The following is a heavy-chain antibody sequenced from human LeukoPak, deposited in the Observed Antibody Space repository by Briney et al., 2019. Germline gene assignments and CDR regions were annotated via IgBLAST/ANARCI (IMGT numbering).Heavy chain of an antibody. J-gene: IGHJ4*02. CDR3: ARVFIPAGHSRGWATCAY. V-gene: IGHV3-7*05. CDR1: GFTFSRYW. Sequence: GGSLRLSCVASGFTFSRYWMSWVRQAPGQGLEWVTNIKQDGSAKYYVDSVKGRVTISRDNARNALYLQMNSLRAEDTAMYYCARVFIPAGHSRGWATCAYWGQGTLVTVSS. D-gene: IGHD6-19*01. CDR2: IKQDGSAK.